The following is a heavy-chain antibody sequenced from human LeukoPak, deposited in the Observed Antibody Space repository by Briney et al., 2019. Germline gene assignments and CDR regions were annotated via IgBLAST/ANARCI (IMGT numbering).Heavy chain of an antibody. CDR2: INPKSGGT. CDR1: GYSFTGHY. CDR3: ARNLWFGESSDAFDM. J-gene: IGHJ3*02. Sequence: ASVKVSCKASGYSFTGHYMHWVRQAPGQGLEWMGWINPKSGGTNYAQKFQGRVTMTRDTSISTAYMDMSSLRSVDTAVYYCARNLWFGESSDAFDMWGQGTMVTVSS. D-gene: IGHD3-10*01. V-gene: IGHV1-2*02.